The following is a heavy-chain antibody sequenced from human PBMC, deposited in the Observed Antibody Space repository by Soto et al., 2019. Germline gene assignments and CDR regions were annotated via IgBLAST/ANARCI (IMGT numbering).Heavy chain of an antibody. CDR2: INSDGSST. J-gene: IGHJ6*02. CDR1: GFTFSSYA. V-gene: IGHV3-74*01. Sequence: GGSLRLSCAASGFTFSSYAMSWVRQAPGKGLEWVSRINSDGSSTSYADSVKGRFTISRDNAKNTLYLQMNSLRAEDTAVYYCARSNCGGDCYSYYYYYGMDVWGQGTTVTVSS. D-gene: IGHD2-21*02. CDR3: ARSNCGGDCYSYYYYYGMDV.